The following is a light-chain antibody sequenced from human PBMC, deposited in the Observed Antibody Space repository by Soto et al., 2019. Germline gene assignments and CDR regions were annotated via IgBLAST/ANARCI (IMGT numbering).Light chain of an antibody. CDR2: DAS. CDR3: QQYNCYPYT. Sequence: DIQMTQSPSTLSASVGDRVTITCRASQSISSWLAWYQQKPGKAPNLLIYDASRLESGVPSRFSGIGSVTQFTLTISSLQPDYFATSYCQQYNCYPYTFGQGTKLEIK. CDR1: QSISSW. V-gene: IGKV1-5*01. J-gene: IGKJ2*01.